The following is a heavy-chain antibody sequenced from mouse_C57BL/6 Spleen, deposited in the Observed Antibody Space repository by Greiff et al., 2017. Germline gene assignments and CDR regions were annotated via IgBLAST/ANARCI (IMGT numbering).Heavy chain of an antibody. Sequence: VQLQQSGAELVKPGASVKLSCTASGFNIKDYYMHWVKQRTEQGLEWIGRIDPEDGETKYASKFQGKATITADTSSNTAYLQLSSLTSEDTAVYYCARGSYDFDYWGQGTTLTVSS. V-gene: IGHV14-2*01. CDR1: GFNIKDYY. D-gene: IGHD1-1*02. CDR2: IDPEDGET. CDR3: ARGSYDFDY. J-gene: IGHJ2*01.